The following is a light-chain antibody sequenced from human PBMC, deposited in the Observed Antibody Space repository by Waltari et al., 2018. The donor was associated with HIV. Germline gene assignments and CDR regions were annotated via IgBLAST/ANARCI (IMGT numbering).Light chain of an antibody. J-gene: IGLJ2*01. CDR3: QAWDSSTVI. Sequence: SYELTQPPSVSVSPGQTASITCSGDKLGDKYPSWYQQKPGQSPLLVIYQDTNRPSGLPVRFSGSTSWNTATLTISGTQATDEADYYCQAWDSSTVIFGGGTKLTVL. CDR1: KLGDKY. CDR2: QDT. V-gene: IGLV3-1*01.